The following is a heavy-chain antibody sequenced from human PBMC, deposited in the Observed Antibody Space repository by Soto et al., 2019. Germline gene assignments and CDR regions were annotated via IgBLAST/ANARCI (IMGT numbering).Heavy chain of an antibody. V-gene: IGHV3-48*02. CDR3: ASSGEVVAALYEYYYGMDV. CDR1: GFAFSSYS. J-gene: IGHJ6*02. Sequence: GGSLRLSCAASGFAFSSYSMNWVRQAPGKGLEWVSYISSSSSTIYYADSVKGRFTISRDNAKNSLYLQMNSLRDEDTAVYYCASSGEVVAALYEYYYGMDVWGQGTTVTVSS. D-gene: IGHD2-15*01. CDR2: ISSSSSTI.